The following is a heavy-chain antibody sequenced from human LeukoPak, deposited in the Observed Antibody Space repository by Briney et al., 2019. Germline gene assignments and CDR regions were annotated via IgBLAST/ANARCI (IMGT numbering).Heavy chain of an antibody. D-gene: IGHD3-9*01. CDR1: GFTFSDYY. J-gene: IGHJ4*02. Sequence: PGGSLRLSCAASGFTFSDYYMSWIRQAPGKGLEWVSYISSSGSTIYYADSVKGRFTTSRDNAKNSLYLQMSSLRAEDTAVYYCARWSHYDTLTGSPVRSWGQGTLVTVSS. V-gene: IGHV3-11*01. CDR3: ARWSHYDTLTGSPVRS. CDR2: ISSSGSTI.